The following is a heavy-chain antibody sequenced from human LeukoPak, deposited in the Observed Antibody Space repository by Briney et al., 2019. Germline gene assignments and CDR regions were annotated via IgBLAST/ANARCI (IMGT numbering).Heavy chain of an antibody. D-gene: IGHD2-15*01. CDR1: GVSISIHY. CDR2: IYYTGNT. CDR3: VRHSRVVAFDY. J-gene: IGHJ4*02. Sequence: KPSETLSLTCTVSGVSISIHYSSWIRQPPGKGLEWIGYIYYTGNTNYNPSLKSRVTISEDTSKNQVSLELSSVTAADTAVYYCVRHSRVVAFDYWGQGNLVTVSS. V-gene: IGHV4-59*08.